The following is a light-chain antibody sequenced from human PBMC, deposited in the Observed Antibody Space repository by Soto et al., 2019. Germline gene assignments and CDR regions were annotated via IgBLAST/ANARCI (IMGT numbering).Light chain of an antibody. CDR3: QHYHRWPPFS. CDR1: QTVATY. CDR2: DAS. J-gene: IGKJ2*01. V-gene: IGKV3-15*01. Sequence: EIVVTQSPATLSVSPGERVTLSCRASQTVATYITWYQQKPGQAPRLLIFDASTRATDVPARFSGSGSGTEFTLTITGLQSEDSATYYCQHYHRWPPFSFGQGTKLEIK.